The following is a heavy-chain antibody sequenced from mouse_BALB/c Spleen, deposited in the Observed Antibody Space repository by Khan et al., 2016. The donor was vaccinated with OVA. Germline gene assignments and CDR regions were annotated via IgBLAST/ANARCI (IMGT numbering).Heavy chain of an antibody. CDR3: ARLEDI. J-gene: IGHJ2*01. Sequence: QVQLKESGPGLVAPSQSLSIPCTVSGFSLTSNGVHWVRQPPGKGLEWLGVLWAGGSTNYNSALMSRLSLSKDNSKSQVFLKMISLQTDDTAMYYWARLEDIWGQGTTLTVSS. D-gene: IGHD1-3*01. CDR1: GFSLTSNG. CDR2: LWAGGST. V-gene: IGHV2-9*02.